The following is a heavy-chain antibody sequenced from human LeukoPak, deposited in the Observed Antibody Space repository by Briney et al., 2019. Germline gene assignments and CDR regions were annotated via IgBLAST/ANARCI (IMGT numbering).Heavy chain of an antibody. CDR3: AKGRYCSSTSCSVQFGY. J-gene: IGHJ4*02. D-gene: IGHD2-2*01. Sequence: GGSLRLSCAASGFTFSSYAMSWVRQAPGKGLEWVSAISGSGGSTYYADSVKGRFTISRDNSKNTLHLQMNSLRAEDTAVYYCAKGRYCSSTSCSVQFGYWGQGTLVTVSS. CDR1: GFTFSSYA. CDR2: ISGSGGST. V-gene: IGHV3-23*01.